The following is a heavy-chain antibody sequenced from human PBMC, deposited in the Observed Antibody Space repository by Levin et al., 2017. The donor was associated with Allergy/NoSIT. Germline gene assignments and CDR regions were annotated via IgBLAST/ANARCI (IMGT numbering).Heavy chain of an antibody. Sequence: GGSLRLSCAASGFTFSTYAFHWVRQAPGKGLEWVAVISYDGSNKYHADSVRGRFTISRDNSKNTLYLQMNSLRLEDTAVYFCARGRRSNSWPRILDYWGQGTLVTVSS. J-gene: IGHJ4*02. V-gene: IGHV3-30*04. CDR1: GFTFSTYA. CDR2: ISYDGSNK. CDR3: ARGRRSNSWPRILDY. D-gene: IGHD6-13*01.